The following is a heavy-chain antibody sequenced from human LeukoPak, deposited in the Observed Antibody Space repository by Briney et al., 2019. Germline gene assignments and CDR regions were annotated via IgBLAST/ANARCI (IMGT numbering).Heavy chain of an antibody. CDR1: GDSISSYY. Sequence: PSETLSLTCTVSGDSISSYYWSWIRQPPGKGLEWIGYIYYSGSTNYNPSLKSRVTISVDTSKNQFSLQLRSVTAADTAVYYCARGFYDSSGHWQFDYWGQGALVTVSS. J-gene: IGHJ4*02. CDR2: IYYSGST. D-gene: IGHD3-22*01. V-gene: IGHV4-59*08. CDR3: ARGFYDSSGHWQFDY.